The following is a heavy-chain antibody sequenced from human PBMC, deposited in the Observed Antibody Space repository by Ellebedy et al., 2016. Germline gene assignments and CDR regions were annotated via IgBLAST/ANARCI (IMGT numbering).Heavy chain of an antibody. CDR1: GYTFTGHF. D-gene: IGHD3-10*01. J-gene: IGHJ5*02. V-gene: IGHV1-2*02. CDR2: INPNTGGT. Sequence: ASVKVSCKASGYTFTGHFLHWVRQAPGQGLEWMGWINPNTGGTNYAQKFQGRATMTRDTSITTAYLELTSLTSDDTAVYYCARGLPVRGVITLPESWGQGTLITVSS. CDR3: ARGLPVRGVITLPES.